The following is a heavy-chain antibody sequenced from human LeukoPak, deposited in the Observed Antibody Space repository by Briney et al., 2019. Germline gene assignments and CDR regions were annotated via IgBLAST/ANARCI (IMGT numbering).Heavy chain of an antibody. V-gene: IGHV4-59*01. D-gene: IGHD1-26*01. CDR1: GGSISSYY. CDR2: IHYTGST. J-gene: IGHJ5*02. CDR3: ARRWWETRARDWFDP. Sequence: SETLSLTCTVSGGSISSYYWSWIRQPPGKGLEWIGYIHYTGSTNYNPSLKSRVTISIDTSKNQFSLKLSSVTAADTAVYYCARRWWETRARDWFDPWGQGTLVTVSS.